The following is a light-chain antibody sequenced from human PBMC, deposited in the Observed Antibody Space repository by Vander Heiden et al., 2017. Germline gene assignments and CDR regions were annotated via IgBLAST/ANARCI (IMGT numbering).Light chain of an antibody. CDR1: IGAGYA. V-gene: IGLV1-40*01. CDR2: GNN. CDR3: QSYDSSLSDSVV. J-gene: IGLJ2*01. Sequence: QSVLTQPPSVSGAPGQRVTISCTNIGAGYAVHWYRQLPGTAPKLLIYGNNNRPSGVPDRFSASKSVTSASLAITGLQAEDEADYYCQSYDSSLSDSVVFGGGTKLTVL.